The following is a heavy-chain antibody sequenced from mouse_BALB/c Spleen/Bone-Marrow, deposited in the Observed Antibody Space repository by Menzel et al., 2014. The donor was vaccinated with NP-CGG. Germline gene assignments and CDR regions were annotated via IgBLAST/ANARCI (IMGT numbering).Heavy chain of an antibody. Sequence: EVQLVESGGGLVQPGGSLKLSCAASGFTFSSYGMSWVRQTPDKRLELVATINSNGGGTYYPDSVKGRFTISRDNAKNTLYLQMSSLKSEDTAMYYCARVSYYAMDYWGQGTSVTVSS. J-gene: IGHJ4*01. CDR3: ARVSYYAMDY. CDR1: GFTFSSYG. CDR2: INSNGGGT. V-gene: IGHV5-6-3*01.